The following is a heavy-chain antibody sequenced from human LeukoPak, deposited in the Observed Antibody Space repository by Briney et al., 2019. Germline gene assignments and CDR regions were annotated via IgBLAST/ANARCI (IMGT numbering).Heavy chain of an antibody. CDR1: GGTFSSYA. CDR3: GETYSSSWYGWFDP. D-gene: IGHD6-13*01. Sequence: ASVKVSCKASGGTFSSYAISWVRQAPGQGLEWMGGIIPIFGTANYAQKFQGRVTITADESTSTAYMELSSLRSEDTAVYYCGETYSSSWYGWFDPWGQGTLVTVSP. V-gene: IGHV1-69*13. J-gene: IGHJ5*02. CDR2: IIPIFGTA.